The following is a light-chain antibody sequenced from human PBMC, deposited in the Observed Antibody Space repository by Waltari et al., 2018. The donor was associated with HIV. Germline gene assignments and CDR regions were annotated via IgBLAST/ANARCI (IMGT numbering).Light chain of an antibody. V-gene: IGKV1-9*01. CDR3: QQHNTYPLT. CDR2: AAS. Sequence: DILLTQSPPFLSASVGDRVTISCRASQGIRNYLAWFQQKPGRDPKLLIFAASTLQSGVPSRFSGSGSGTQFTLTISSLQPEDFATYYCQQHNTYPLTFGPGT. J-gene: IGKJ3*01. CDR1: QGIRNY.